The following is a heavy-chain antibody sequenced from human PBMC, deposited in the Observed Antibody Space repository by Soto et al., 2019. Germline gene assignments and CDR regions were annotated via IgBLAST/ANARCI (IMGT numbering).Heavy chain of an antibody. CDR1: GGSIRGGGYY. CDR3: GRGGDGYILRAFEI. Sequence: PSETLSLTCTFSGGSIRGGGYYWSWIRQHPGKGLEWIGYIHYSGSTYYNPSLKSRVTISVDTSKNQFSLKLTSVAAADTAVYYCGRGGDGYILRAFEIWGQGTMVT. V-gene: IGHV4-31*03. CDR2: IHYSGST. J-gene: IGHJ3*02. D-gene: IGHD5-12*01.